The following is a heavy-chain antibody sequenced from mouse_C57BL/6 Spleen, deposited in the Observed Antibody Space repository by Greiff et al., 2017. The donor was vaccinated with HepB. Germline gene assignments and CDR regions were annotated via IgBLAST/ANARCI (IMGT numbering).Heavy chain of an antibody. D-gene: IGHD4-1*01. CDR2: IWTGGGQ. J-gene: IGHJ1*03. CDR3: ARKSLAGWYFDV. CDR1: GFSLTSYA. V-gene: IGHV2-9-1*01. Sequence: QVQLKQSGPGLVAPSQSLSITCTVSGFSLTSYAISWVRQPPGKGLEWLGVIWTGGGQNYNSALKSRLSISKDNSKSQVFLKMNSLQTDDTARDYCARKSLAGWYFDVWGTGTTVTVSS.